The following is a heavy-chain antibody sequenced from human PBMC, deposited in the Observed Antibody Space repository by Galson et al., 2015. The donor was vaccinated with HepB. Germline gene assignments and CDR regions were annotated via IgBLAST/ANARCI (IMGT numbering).Heavy chain of an antibody. CDR3: VVAAQGRYYYYGMDV. D-gene: IGHD2-15*01. CDR1: RFMFSTYG. J-gene: IGHJ6*02. V-gene: IGHV3-33*03. CDR2: ISFDGSNK. Sequence: SLRLSCAASRFMFSTYGMHWVRQAPGKGLEWVALISFDGSNKYYADSVKGRFTISRDNSKSTLYLQMNSLRAEDTAVYYCVVAAQGRYYYYGMDVWGQGTTVTVSS.